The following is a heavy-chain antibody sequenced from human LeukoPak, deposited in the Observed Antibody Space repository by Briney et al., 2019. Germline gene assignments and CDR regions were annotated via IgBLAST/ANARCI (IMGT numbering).Heavy chain of an antibody. D-gene: IGHD6-13*01. J-gene: IGHJ4*02. V-gene: IGHV3-21*01. Sequence: PGGSLRLSCAVSGFTFSSYTMNWVRQAPGKGLEWVSSITGSSTYIYYADSVKGRFTISRDNAKNSLYLQMNNLGAEDTAVYYCARVPSTYGSWEFDYWGQGTLVTVSS. CDR2: ITGSSTYI. CDR3: ARVPSTYGSWEFDY. CDR1: GFTFSSYT.